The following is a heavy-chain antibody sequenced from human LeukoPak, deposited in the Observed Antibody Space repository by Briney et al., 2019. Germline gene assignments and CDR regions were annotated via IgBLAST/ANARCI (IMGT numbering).Heavy chain of an antibody. CDR3: VREAGYCAPVCVKTNWFDP. CDR1: GFPFSSHA. D-gene: IGHD2-15*01. Sequence: GGSLRLSCAASGFPFSSHAMSWVRQPPGKGLEWVAAISNGKTYYADSVRGRFAISRDDSTNPVYLHMNSLRDEDTALYHCVREAGYCAPVCVKTNWFDPWGQGTLVTVPS. J-gene: IGHJ5*02. CDR2: ISNGKT. V-gene: IGHV3-23*01.